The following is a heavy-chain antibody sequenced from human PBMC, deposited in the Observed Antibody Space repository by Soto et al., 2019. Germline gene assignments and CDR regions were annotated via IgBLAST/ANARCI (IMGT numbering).Heavy chain of an antibody. CDR1: GFTVSTNA. Sequence: EVQLLESGGGSVQPGGSLRLSCAASGFTVSTNAMSWVRQAPGKGLEWVSGIGGSGGSTHSADSVKGRFTISRDDSKNTLSLQMNSLRAEDTAVYYCANDPYYYASENWGQGTLVTVSS. J-gene: IGHJ4*02. V-gene: IGHV3-23*01. CDR3: ANDPYYYASEN. CDR2: IGGSGGST. D-gene: IGHD3-10*01.